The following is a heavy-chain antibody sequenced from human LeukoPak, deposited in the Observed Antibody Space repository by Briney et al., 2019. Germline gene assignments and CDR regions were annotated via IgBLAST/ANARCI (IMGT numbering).Heavy chain of an antibody. CDR2: ISSSGSTT. V-gene: IGHV3-48*02. D-gene: IGHD2-2*01. CDR3: AFRPLGDCSSSTCYAFDY. CDR1: GFTFSYYS. J-gene: IGHJ4*02. Sequence: GGSLRLSCAVSGFTFSYYSMNWVRQAPGKGLEWFSYISSSGSTTYYADPVKGRFTVSRDNAKNSLYLQMNSLRDEDTAVYYCAFRPLGDCSSSTCYAFDYWGRGTLVTVSS.